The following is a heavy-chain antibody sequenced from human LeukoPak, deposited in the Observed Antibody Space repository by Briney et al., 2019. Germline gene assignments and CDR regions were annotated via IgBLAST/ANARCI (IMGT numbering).Heavy chain of an antibody. J-gene: IGHJ3*02. Sequence: GASVKVSCKASGYTFTSYDINWVRQFTGQGFEWMGWMNPNSGNTGYAQKFQGRVTITRNISISTAYMELSSLRSEDTAVYYCARRTLTIRTFDIWGQGTEVTVSS. D-gene: IGHD3-3*01. V-gene: IGHV1-8*03. CDR2: MNPNSGNT. CDR1: GYTFTSYD. CDR3: ARRTLTIRTFDI.